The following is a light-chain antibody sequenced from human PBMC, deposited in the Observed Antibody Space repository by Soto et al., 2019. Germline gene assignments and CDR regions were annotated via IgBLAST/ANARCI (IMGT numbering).Light chain of an antibody. J-gene: IGLJ2*01. CDR2: DNN. CDR3: GTWDSSLTAVV. V-gene: IGLV1-51*01. Sequence: QSVLTQPPSVSAAAGQTVTISCSGTSSNIGINYVFWYQQFPVAAPKLLIYDNNRRSSGIPDRFSGSKSGTSATLGITGLQTGDEADYYCGTWDSSLTAVVFGGGTQLTVL. CDR1: SSNIGINY.